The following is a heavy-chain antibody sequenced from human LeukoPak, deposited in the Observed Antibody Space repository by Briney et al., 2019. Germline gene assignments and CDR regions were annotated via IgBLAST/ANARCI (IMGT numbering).Heavy chain of an antibody. CDR1: GGTFSSYA. V-gene: IGHV1-69*06. D-gene: IGHD3-22*01. CDR2: IIPIFGTA. CDR3: ALEAGDYDSSGYYP. Sequence: SVKVSCKASGGTFSSYAISWVRQAPGQGLEWMGGIIPIFGTANYAQKFQGRVTITADKSTSTAYMELSSLRSEDTAVYYCALEAGDYDSSGYYPWGQGTLVTVSS. J-gene: IGHJ5*02.